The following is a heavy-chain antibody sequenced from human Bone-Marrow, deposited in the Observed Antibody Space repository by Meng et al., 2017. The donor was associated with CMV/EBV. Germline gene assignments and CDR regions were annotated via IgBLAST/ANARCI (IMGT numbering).Heavy chain of an antibody. Sequence: FSCSSYAMEWVRQAPGKGLEWVAIISYDGSNKYYADSVKGRFTISRDNSRNTLYLQVNSLRAEDTAVYYCAREYYDTNGHTSGLDYWGQGTLVTVSS. CDR1: FSCSSYA. J-gene: IGHJ4*02. CDR2: ISYDGSNK. V-gene: IGHV3-30*04. CDR3: AREYYDTNGHTSGLDY. D-gene: IGHD3-22*01.